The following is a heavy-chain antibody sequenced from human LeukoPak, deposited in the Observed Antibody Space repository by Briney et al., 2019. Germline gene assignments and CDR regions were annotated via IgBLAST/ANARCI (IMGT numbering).Heavy chain of an antibody. D-gene: IGHD5-24*01. CDR1: GFTFSSYA. CDR2: ISGSGGST. CDR3: ARLLGDGYILYYFDY. J-gene: IGHJ4*02. Sequence: GGSLRLSCAASGFTFSSYAMSWVRQAPGKGLEWVSAISGSGGSTYYADSVKGRFTISRDNSKNTLYLQMNSLRAEDTAVYYCARLLGDGYILYYFDYWGQGTLVTVSS. V-gene: IGHV3-23*01.